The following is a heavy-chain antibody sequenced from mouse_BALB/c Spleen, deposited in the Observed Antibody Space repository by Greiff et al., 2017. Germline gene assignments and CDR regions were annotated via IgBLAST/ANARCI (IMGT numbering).Heavy chain of an antibody. Sequence: EVQGVESGGGLVQPGGSLKLSCAASGFTFSSYGMSWVRQTPDKRLELVATINSNGGSTYYPDSVKGRFTISRDNAKNTLYLQMSSLKSEDTAMYYCAREGVRYYGYYAMDYWGQGTSVTVSS. J-gene: IGHJ4*01. CDR2: INSNGGST. D-gene: IGHD1-1*01. V-gene: IGHV5-6-3*01. CDR3: AREGVRYYGYYAMDY. CDR1: GFTFSSYG.